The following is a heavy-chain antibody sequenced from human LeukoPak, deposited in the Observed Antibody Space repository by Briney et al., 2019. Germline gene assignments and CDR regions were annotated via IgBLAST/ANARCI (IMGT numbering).Heavy chain of an antibody. CDR2: INSNNGGT. J-gene: IGHJ4*02. V-gene: IGHV1-2*04. CDR3: ARDRHRGNYYLDF. CDR1: GYTFAGYY. Sequence: GASVKVSCKASGYTFAGYYIHWVRQAPGQGLEWMGWINSNNGGTNYAQKFQGWVTMTRDTSISTAYMELNRLRSDDTAVYYCARDRHRGNYYLDFWGQGTLVTVSS. D-gene: IGHD3-10*01.